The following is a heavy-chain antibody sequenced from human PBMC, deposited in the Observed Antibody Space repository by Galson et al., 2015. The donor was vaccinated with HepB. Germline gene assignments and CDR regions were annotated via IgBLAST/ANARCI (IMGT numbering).Heavy chain of an antibody. J-gene: IGHJ4*02. V-gene: IGHV3-30*04. CDR3: ARNLWAGSGSPPG. CDR1: GFIFSNFA. CDR2: IADDGSIK. D-gene: IGHD1-26*01. Sequence: SLRLSCAASGFIFSNFAMQWVRQAPGKGLEWMAVIADDGSIKYYADSVKGRFTISRDNSRNTLYLQMNSLRAEDTAVYYCARNLWAGSGSPPGWGQGTLVTVSS.